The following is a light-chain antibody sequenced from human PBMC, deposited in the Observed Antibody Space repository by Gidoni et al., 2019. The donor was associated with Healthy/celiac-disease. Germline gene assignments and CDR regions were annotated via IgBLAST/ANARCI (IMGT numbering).Light chain of an antibody. CDR1: QRVLYSSNNKNY. CDR3: QQYYSTPRGT. Sequence: DIVMTQSPDSLAVSLGERATINCKSSQRVLYSSNNKNYLAWYQQKPGQPPKLLIYWASTRESGVPDRFSGSGSGTDFTLTISSLQAEDVAVYYCQQYYSTPRGTFGGGTKVEIK. J-gene: IGKJ4*01. V-gene: IGKV4-1*01. CDR2: WAS.